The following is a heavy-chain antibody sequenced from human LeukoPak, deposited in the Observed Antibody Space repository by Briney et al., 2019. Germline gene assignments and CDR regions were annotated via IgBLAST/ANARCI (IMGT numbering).Heavy chain of an antibody. J-gene: IGHJ4*02. CDR1: GFTFSSYA. Sequence: GGSLRLSCAASGFTFSSYAMGWVRQAPGKGLEWVSAISGSGGSTYYADSVKGRFTISRDNSKNTLYLQMNSLRAEDTAVYYCAKDRWNYYDSSGYYYYDYWAREPWSPSPQ. D-gene: IGHD3-22*01. CDR3: AKDRWNYYDSSGYYYYDY. CDR2: ISGSGGST. V-gene: IGHV3-23*01.